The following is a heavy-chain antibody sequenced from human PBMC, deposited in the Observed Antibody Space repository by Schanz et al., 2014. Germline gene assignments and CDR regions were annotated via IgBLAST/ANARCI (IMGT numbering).Heavy chain of an antibody. V-gene: IGHV3-13*01. CDR3: AKGMGYCSGGTCYDYYYYGVDV. J-gene: IGHJ6*02. CDR1: GFTLSNSD. Sequence: DVQLLESGGGLVQPGGSLRLSCAASGFTLSNSDMHWVRQGTGKGLEWVSTIGYLGDTYYPDSVKGRFTISRDNSKNTLYLQMNSLSADDTAVFYCAKGMGYCSGGTCYDYYYYGVDVWGQGTTVTVSS. CDR2: IGYLGDT. D-gene: IGHD2-15*01.